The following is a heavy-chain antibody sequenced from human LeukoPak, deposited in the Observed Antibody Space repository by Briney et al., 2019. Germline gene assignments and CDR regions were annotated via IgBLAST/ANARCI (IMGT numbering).Heavy chain of an antibody. CDR3: ARVANTEYAFDI. J-gene: IGHJ3*02. CDR1: GFTFSSYA. D-gene: IGHD2-2*02. Sequence: GGSLRHSCAASGFTFSSYAMHWVRQAPGKGLEYVSAISSNGGSTYYANSVKGRFTISRDNSKNTLYLQMGSLRAEDMAVYYCARVANTEYAFDIWGQGTMVTVSS. V-gene: IGHV3-64*01. CDR2: ISSNGGST.